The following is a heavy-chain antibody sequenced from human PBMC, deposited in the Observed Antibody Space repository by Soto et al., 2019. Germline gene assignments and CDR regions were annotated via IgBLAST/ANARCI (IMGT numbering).Heavy chain of an antibody. CDR1: GFTFSAYD. CDR3: ARGRLTY. Sequence: EVQLLESGGGLVHPGWSLRLSCAASGFTFSAYDMSWVRQAPGKGLEWVSAISGSGGSTYYADSVKGRFTISRDNSKTTLFLQMNSLRAEETAVYYCARGRLTYWGQGTLVTVSS. D-gene: IGHD2-21*02. V-gene: IGHV3-23*01. CDR2: ISGSGGST. J-gene: IGHJ4*02.